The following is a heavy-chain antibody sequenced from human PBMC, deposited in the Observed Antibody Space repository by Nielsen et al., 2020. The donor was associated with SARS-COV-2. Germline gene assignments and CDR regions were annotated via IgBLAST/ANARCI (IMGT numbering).Heavy chain of an antibody. CDR1: GFTFSSYS. CDR3: AKDLVAPSRSDYYYYGMDV. D-gene: IGHD2-8*02. V-gene: IGHV3-21*04. Sequence: GGSLRLSCAASGFTFSSYSMNWVRQAPGKGLEWVSSISSSSSYIYYADSVKGRFTISRDNAKNSLYLQMNSLRAEDTAVYYCAKDLVAPSRSDYYYYGMDVWGQGTTVTVSS. J-gene: IGHJ6*02. CDR2: ISSSSSYI.